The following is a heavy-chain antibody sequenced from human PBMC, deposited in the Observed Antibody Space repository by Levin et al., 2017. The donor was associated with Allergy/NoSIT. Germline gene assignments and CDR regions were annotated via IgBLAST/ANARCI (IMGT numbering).Heavy chain of an antibody. V-gene: IGHV1-18*01. Sequence: ASVKVSCKASGYTFTNYGISWVRQAPGQGLEWMGWISAYNGNTNYAQKFQGRVTMTTDTSTSTAYMELRRLRSDDTAVYYCAREDDSSGYPSGGWFDPWGQGTLVTVSS. D-gene: IGHD3-22*01. CDR2: ISAYNGNT. CDR1: GYTFTNYG. J-gene: IGHJ5*02. CDR3: AREDDSSGYPSGGWFDP.